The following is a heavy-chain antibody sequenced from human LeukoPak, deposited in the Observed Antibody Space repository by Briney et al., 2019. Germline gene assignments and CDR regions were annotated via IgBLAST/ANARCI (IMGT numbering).Heavy chain of an antibody. J-gene: IGHJ4*02. CDR3: ARHSSSWYDCFDY. D-gene: IGHD6-13*01. CDR1: GYTFTSYG. Sequence: ASVKVSCKASGYTFTSYGISWVRQAPGQGLEWMGWSSAYSGNTNYAQKLQGRVTMTTDTSTSPADTSLRCPRSHDTAVYYCARHSSSWYDCFDYWGQGTLVTVAS. V-gene: IGHV1-18*01. CDR2: SSAYSGNT.